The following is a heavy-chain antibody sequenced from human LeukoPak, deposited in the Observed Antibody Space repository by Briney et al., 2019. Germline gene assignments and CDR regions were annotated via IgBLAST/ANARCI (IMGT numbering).Heavy chain of an antibody. Sequence: NPSETLPLTCTVSGGSISSYYWSWIRQPPGKGLEWIGYIYYSGSTNYNPSLKSRVTISVDTSKNQFSLKLSSVTAADTAVYYCARGLPNDDAFDIWGQGTMVTVSS. CDR3: ARGLPNDDAFDI. V-gene: IGHV4-59*01. CDR2: IYYSGST. D-gene: IGHD2-2*01. J-gene: IGHJ3*02. CDR1: GGSISSYY.